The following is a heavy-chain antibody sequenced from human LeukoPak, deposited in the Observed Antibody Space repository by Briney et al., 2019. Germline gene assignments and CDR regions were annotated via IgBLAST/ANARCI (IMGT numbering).Heavy chain of an antibody. J-gene: IGHJ4*02. Sequence: PGGSLRLSCAASGFTVRTNYISWVRQAPGKGLEWLSVIYEGTSASAGDSVKGRLTVSSDDSRNTVYLQMNNLRAEDTAVYYCARDLNFWGQGALVTVSS. CDR1: GFTVRTNY. V-gene: IGHV3-53*01. CDR2: IYEGTSA. CDR3: ARDLNF.